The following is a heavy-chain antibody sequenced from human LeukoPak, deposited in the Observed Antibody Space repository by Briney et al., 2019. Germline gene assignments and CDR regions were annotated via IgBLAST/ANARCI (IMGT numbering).Heavy chain of an antibody. CDR3: AAAVAGPDNYFDY. Sequence: GGSLRLSCAASGFTVSSNYMSWVRQAPGKGLEWVSVIYSGDSTYYADSVKGRFTISRDNSKDTLYLQMNSLRAEDTAVYYCAAAVAGPDNYFDYWGQGTLVTVSS. CDR1: GFTVSSNY. V-gene: IGHV3-53*01. CDR2: IYSGDST. D-gene: IGHD6-19*01. J-gene: IGHJ4*02.